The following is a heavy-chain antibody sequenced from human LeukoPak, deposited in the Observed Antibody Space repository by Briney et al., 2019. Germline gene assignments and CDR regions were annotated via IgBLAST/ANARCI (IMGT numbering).Heavy chain of an antibody. Sequence: SETLFLTCTVSGGSISSYYWSWIRQPPGKGLEWIGYIYYSGSTNYNPSLKSRVTISVDTSKNQFSLKLSSVTAADTAVYYCARGIASSSWYRYDYWGQGTLVTVSS. D-gene: IGHD6-13*01. CDR3: ARGIASSSWYRYDY. CDR2: IYYSGST. CDR1: GGSISSYY. V-gene: IGHV4-59*01. J-gene: IGHJ4*02.